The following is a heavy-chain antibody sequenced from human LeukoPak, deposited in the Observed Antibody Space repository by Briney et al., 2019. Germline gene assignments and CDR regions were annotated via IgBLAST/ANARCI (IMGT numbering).Heavy chain of an antibody. Sequence: SETLSRTCAVYGGSFSGYYWSWIRQPPGKGLEWIGEINHSGSTNYNPSLKSRVTISVDTSKNQFSLKLSSVTAADTAVYYCARGGIGWDSSGWYLYYFDYWGQGPWSPSPQ. CDR2: INHSGST. CDR3: ARGGIGWDSSGWYLYYFDY. J-gene: IGHJ4*02. CDR1: GGSFSGYY. V-gene: IGHV4-34*01. D-gene: IGHD6-19*01.